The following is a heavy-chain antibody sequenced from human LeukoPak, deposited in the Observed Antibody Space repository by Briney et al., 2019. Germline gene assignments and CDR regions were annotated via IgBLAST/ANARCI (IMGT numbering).Heavy chain of an antibody. CDR3: AKDLDYTTYGHYFDY. V-gene: IGHV3-23*01. CDR2: IGAGGTFT. Sequence: EVSVRLSCTASGFTFSSYAMNWVRQAPGKGLEWVSGIGAGGTFTYYADSVKGRFTIFRDNSRNTLYLQMNSLRADDTAVYYCAKDLDYTTYGHYFDYWGQGTLVTVSS. D-gene: IGHD4-11*01. J-gene: IGHJ4*02. CDR1: GFTFSSYA.